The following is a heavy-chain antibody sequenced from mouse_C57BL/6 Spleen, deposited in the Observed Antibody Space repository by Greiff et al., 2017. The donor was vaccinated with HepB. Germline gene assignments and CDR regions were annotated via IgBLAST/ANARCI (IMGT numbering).Heavy chain of an antibody. CDR3: GGLRGLTGYFDV. CDR1: GYAFSSSW. D-gene: IGHD1-3*01. V-gene: IGHV1-82*01. J-gene: IGHJ1*03. Sequence: QVQLQQSGPELVKPGASVKISCKASGYAFSSSWMYWGKQRPGKGLVWFGRIYPGDGDTNYNGKFKGKATLTADKSSSTSYMQLCSPTSEDSAVYYCGGLRGLTGYFDVWGTGTTVTVSS. CDR2: IYPGDGDT.